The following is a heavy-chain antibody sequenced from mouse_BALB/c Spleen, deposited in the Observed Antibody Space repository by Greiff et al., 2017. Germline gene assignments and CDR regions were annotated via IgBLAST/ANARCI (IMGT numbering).Heavy chain of an antibody. CDR2: ISYDGSN. CDR3: ARDYDYPWFAY. D-gene: IGHD2-4*01. CDR1: GYSITSGYY. J-gene: IGHJ3*01. Sequence: EVQLQQSGPGLVKPSQSLSLTCSVTGYSITSGYYWNWIRQFPGNKLEWLGYISYDGSNNYNPSLKNRIAITRDTSKNQFFLKLNSVTTEDTATYYCARDYDYPWFAYWGQGTLGTVAA. V-gene: IGHV3-6*02.